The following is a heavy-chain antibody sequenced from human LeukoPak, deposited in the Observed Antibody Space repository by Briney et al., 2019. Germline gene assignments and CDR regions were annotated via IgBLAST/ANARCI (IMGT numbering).Heavy chain of an antibody. J-gene: IGHJ4*02. CDR3: TTEAPGPYYFDS. CDR2: IKSKAAGGTA. CDR1: GFTFTNAW. Sequence: GGSLRLSCAASGFTFTNAWMSWVRQAPGKGLEWVGRIKSKAAGGTADYAAPVRDRFTISRDDSENTVYLQMNSLNTEDTGVYYCTTEAPGPYYFDSWGQGTLVTVSS. V-gene: IGHV3-15*01.